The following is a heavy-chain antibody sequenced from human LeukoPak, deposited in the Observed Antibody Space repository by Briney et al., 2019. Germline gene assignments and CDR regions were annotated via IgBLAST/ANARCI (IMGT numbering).Heavy chain of an antibody. Sequence: GGSLRLSCAASGFTFSSYGMSWIRQAPGKGLEWVSYISSSGSTIYYADSVKGRFTISRDNAKNSLYLQMNSLTAEDTAVYYCARDQAVVTAMNAFDIWGQGTMVTVSS. CDR3: ARDQAVVTAMNAFDI. CDR1: GFTFSSYG. J-gene: IGHJ3*02. CDR2: ISSSGSTI. D-gene: IGHD2-21*02. V-gene: IGHV3-48*04.